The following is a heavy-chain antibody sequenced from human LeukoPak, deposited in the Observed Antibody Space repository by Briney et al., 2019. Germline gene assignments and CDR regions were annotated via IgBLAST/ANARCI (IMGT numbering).Heavy chain of an antibody. Sequence: GGSLRLSCAASGFTFSSYGMHWVRQAPGKGLEWVAFIRFDGINKYYADSVKGRFTISRDNSNNTLYLQMNSLRAEDTAVYYCARRSRDGWYFDYWGQGTLVTVSS. J-gene: IGHJ4*02. V-gene: IGHV3-30*02. CDR2: IRFDGINK. D-gene: IGHD5-24*01. CDR3: ARRSRDGWYFDY. CDR1: GFTFSSYG.